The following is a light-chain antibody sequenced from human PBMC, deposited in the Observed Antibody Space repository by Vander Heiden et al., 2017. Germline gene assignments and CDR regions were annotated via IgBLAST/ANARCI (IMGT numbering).Light chain of an antibody. V-gene: IGLV2-14*03. J-gene: IGLJ1*01. Sequence: QSVLTQPASVSGSPGQPITISCTGTSSDVGAYNYVSWYQQHPGKAPTLMIYDVTNRPSGVSNRFSGSKSGNTASLTISGLLAEDEADYYCSSYTPSGTLFVLGTGTKVTVL. CDR3: SSYTPSGTLFV. CDR2: DVT. CDR1: SSDVGAYNY.